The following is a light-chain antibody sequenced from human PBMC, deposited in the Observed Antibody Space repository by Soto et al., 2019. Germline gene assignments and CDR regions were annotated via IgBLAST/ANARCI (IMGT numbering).Light chain of an antibody. J-gene: IGLJ2*01. CDR1: SSDVGGYNY. Sequence: QSALTQPPSASGSPGQSVTISCTGTSSDVGGYNYVSWYQQHPGKAPKLMIYEVNKRPSGVPDRFSGSKSGNTASLTVSGLQAEDEADYYCQCYDSSLTVLFGGGTKLTVL. V-gene: IGLV2-8*01. CDR2: EVN. CDR3: QCYDSSLTVL.